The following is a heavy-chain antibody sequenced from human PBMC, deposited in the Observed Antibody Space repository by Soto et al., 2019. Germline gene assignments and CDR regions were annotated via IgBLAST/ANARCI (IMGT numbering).Heavy chain of an antibody. CDR1: GLTFSNYA. CDR3: AKNQERELPRVIDF. V-gene: IGHV3-23*01. Sequence: GGSLILSCATSGLTFSNYAMSWVRQAPGGGLEWVSSMSGSSSTTYYADPVRGRFTISRDRSKNTLYLQMSSLRAEDTALYYCAKNQERELPRVIDFWGQGTLVTVSS. D-gene: IGHD1-7*01. CDR2: MSGSSSTT. J-gene: IGHJ4*02.